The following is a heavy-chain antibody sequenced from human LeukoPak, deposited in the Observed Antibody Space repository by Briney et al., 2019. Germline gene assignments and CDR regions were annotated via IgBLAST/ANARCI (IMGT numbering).Heavy chain of an antibody. CDR1: GFTSSSYE. CDR3: ARRAGGYSHPYDY. J-gene: IGHJ4*02. V-gene: IGHV3-53*01. Sequence: GGSPRLSCAASGFTSSSYEMNWGRQTPGKGLEWVSLIYSGGSTYYADPVTSRFTISRDNSPNTLYPQMNTLRPAHTAVYYSARRAGGYSHPYDYWGQGTLVTVSS. CDR2: IYSGGST. D-gene: IGHD4-23*01.